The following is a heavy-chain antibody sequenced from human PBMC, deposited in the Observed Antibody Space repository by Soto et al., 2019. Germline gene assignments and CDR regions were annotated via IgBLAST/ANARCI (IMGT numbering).Heavy chain of an antibody. CDR2: IYTSGST. D-gene: IGHD6-13*01. CDR1: GGSISSYY. Sequence: PSETLSLTCTVSGGSISSYYWSWIRQPAGKGLEWIGRIYTSGSTNYNPSLKSRVTMSVDTSKNQFSLKLSSVTAADTAVYYCARAIAARHYYYYGMDVWGQGTTVTVSS. J-gene: IGHJ6*02. V-gene: IGHV4-4*07. CDR3: ARAIAARHYYYYGMDV.